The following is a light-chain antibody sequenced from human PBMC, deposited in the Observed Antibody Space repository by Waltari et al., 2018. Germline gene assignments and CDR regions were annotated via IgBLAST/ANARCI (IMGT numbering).Light chain of an antibody. V-gene: IGKV4-1*01. CDR2: CAS. Sequence: DIVMTQSPHSLAVSLAERATINCKSSQTILYNSNNKTYLAWYQQKPGQPPKLLIYCASTRESAVPDRFSGSGAGTDFTFSSSNLEGGGVAVYYCTKYYRRRTFGPGTKV. CDR3: TKYYRRRT. CDR1: QTILYNSNNKTY. J-gene: IGKJ1*01.